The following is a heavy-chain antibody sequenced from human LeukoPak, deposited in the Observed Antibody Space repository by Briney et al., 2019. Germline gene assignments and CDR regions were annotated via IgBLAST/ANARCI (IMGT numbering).Heavy chain of an antibody. CDR3: AELGITMIGGV. V-gene: IGHV3-7*01. CDR2: IKQDGSEK. D-gene: IGHD3-10*02. J-gene: IGHJ6*04. Sequence: GGSLRLSCAASRFTFSNYWMSWVRQAPGKGLEWVANIKQDGSEKYYVDSVKGRFTISRDNAKNSMYLQMDSLRAEDTAVYYCAELGITMIGGVWGKGTTVTISS. CDR1: RFTFSNYW.